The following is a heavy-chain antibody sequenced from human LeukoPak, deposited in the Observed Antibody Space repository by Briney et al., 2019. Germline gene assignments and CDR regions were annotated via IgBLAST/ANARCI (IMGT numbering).Heavy chain of an antibody. D-gene: IGHD2-2*01. CDR1: GGSISSYY. CDR3: ARRRRVVPAGYMNGMDV. V-gene: IGHV4-59*12. J-gene: IGHJ6*02. CDR2: IYYSGST. Sequence: SETLSLTCTVSGGSISSYYWSWIRQPPGKGLEWIGYIYYSGSTNYNPSLKSRVTISVDTSKNQFSLKLSSVTAADTAVYYCARRRRVVPAGYMNGMDVWGQGTTVTVSS.